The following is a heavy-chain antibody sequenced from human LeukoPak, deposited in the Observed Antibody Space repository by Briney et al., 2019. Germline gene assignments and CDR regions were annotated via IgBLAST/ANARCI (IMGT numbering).Heavy chain of an antibody. V-gene: IGHV3-30*03. Sequence: SGGSLRLSCAAPGFTFSSYGMHWVRQAPGKGLEWVAVISYDGSNEYYADSVKGRFTISRDNSKNTLYLQMSSLRGEDTAVYYCYVSGWTEDIDNWGQGTLVTVSS. CDR1: GFTFSSYG. D-gene: IGHD6-19*01. J-gene: IGHJ4*02. CDR2: ISYDGSNE. CDR3: YVSGWTEDIDN.